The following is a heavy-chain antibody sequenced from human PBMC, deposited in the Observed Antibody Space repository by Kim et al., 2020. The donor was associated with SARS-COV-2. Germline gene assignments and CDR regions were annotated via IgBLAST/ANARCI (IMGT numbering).Heavy chain of an antibody. Sequence: GGSLRLSCAASGFTFSSYAMSWVRQAPGKGLEWVSAISGSGGSTYYADSVKGRFTISRDNSKNTLYLQMNSLRAEDTAVYYCAKGSIGYCSSTSCYNWFDPWGQGTLVTVSS. D-gene: IGHD2-2*01. CDR2: ISGSGGST. V-gene: IGHV3-23*01. J-gene: IGHJ5*02. CDR3: AKGSIGYCSSTSCYNWFDP. CDR1: GFTFSSYA.